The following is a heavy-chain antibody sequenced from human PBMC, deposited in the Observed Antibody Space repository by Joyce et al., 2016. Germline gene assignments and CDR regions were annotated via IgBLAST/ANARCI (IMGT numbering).Heavy chain of an antibody. J-gene: IGHJ6*02. CDR2: IYSGGST. CDR3: ASQYQHRYYYYGMDV. D-gene: IGHD3-3*02. Sequence: EVQLVESGGGLIQPGGSLRLSCAASGFTVSGNYMSWVRQAPGKGLEVVSVIYSGGSTYYADSVKGRFTISRDNSKNTLELQMNSLRAEDTAVYYCASQYQHRYYYYGMDVWGQGTTVTVSS. CDR1: GFTVSGNY. V-gene: IGHV3-53*01.